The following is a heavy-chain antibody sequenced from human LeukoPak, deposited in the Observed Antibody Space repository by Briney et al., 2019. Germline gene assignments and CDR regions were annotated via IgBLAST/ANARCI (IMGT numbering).Heavy chain of an antibody. CDR1: GDPISSYY. CDR3: ARHVTISGPYDASDI. J-gene: IGHJ3*02. Sequence: SETLSLTCTVSGDPISSYYWSWIRQPPGKALEWIGYIYYSGGTDYNPSLKSRVTISVDTSKNQFSLKLRSVTAADTAVYYCARHVTISGPYDASDIWGQGTMVTVSP. D-gene: IGHD5-24*01. V-gene: IGHV4-59*08. CDR2: IYYSGGT.